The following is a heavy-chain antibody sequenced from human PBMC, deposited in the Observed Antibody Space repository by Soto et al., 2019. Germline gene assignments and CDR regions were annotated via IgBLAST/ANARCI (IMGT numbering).Heavy chain of an antibody. CDR1: GFTFSSYA. J-gene: IGHJ6*02. V-gene: IGHV3-30-3*01. Sequence: QVQLVESGGGVVQPGRSLRLSCAASGFTFSSYAMHWVRQAPGKGLEWVAVISYDGSNKYYADSVKGRFTISRDNSKNTLYLQMNSLRAEDTAVYYCARDTAAGGSYQPYYYYGMDVWGQGTTVTVSS. D-gene: IGHD1-26*01. CDR2: ISYDGSNK. CDR3: ARDTAAGGSYQPYYYYGMDV.